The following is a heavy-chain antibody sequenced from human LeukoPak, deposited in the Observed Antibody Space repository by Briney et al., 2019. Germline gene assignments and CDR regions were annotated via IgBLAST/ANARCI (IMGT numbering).Heavy chain of an antibody. CDR1: GFTFSGYA. Sequence: GGSLRLSCAASGFTFSGYAMHWVRQAPGKGLEWVAVISYDGSNKYYADSVKGRFTISRDNSKNTLYLQMNSLRAEDTAVYYCARDEVASGWKILDYWGQGTLVTVSS. J-gene: IGHJ4*02. V-gene: IGHV3-30-3*01. CDR3: ARDEVASGWKILDY. D-gene: IGHD6-19*01. CDR2: ISYDGSNK.